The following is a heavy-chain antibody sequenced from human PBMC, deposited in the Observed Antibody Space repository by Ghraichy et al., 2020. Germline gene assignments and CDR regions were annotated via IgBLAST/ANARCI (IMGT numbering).Heavy chain of an antibody. J-gene: IGHJ6*03. CDR2: IIPIFGTA. Sequence: SVKVSCKASGGTFSSYAISRVRQAPGQGLEWMGGIIPIFGTANYAQKFQGRVTITADESTSTAYMELSSLRSEDTAVYYCASLNYCSSTSCLQYYYYYYYMDVWGKGTTVTVSS. V-gene: IGHV1-69*13. D-gene: IGHD2-2*01. CDR3: ASLNYCSSTSCLQYYYYYYYMDV. CDR1: GGTFSSYA.